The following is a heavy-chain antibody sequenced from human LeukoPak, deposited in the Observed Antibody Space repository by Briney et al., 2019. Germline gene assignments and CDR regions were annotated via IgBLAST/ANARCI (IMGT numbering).Heavy chain of an antibody. CDR2: IYFSET. Sequence: PSETLSLTCTVSGGSSSDTSYYWAWIRQPPGKGLECIGSIYFSETKYNPSLKSRITISGDASKKQFSLKLSSVTAADTAVYYCASPSKLVISRGGFDMWGQGTMVTVS. CDR3: ASPSKLVISRGGFDM. CDR1: GGSSSDTSYY. V-gene: IGHV4-39*01. J-gene: IGHJ3*02. D-gene: IGHD3-22*01.